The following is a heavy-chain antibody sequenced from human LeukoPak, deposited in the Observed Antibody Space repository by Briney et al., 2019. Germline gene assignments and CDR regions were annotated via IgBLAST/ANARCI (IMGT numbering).Heavy chain of an antibody. CDR1: GFTFSSYG. V-gene: IGHV3-30*18. CDR3: AKEGYVWGSHRYTSYFEY. D-gene: IGHD3-16*02. CDR2: XSYDGSNK. Sequence: GRSLRLSCAASGFTFSSYGXHWVXXAPXKXXEXVAXXSYDGSNKYYADSVKGRFSISRDNSKNTLYQQMNSLRAEDTAVYYCAKEGYVWGSHRYTSYFEYWGQGTLVTVSS. J-gene: IGHJ4*02.